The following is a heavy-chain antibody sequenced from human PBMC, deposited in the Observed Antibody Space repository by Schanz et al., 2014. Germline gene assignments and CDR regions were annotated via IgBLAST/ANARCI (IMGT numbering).Heavy chain of an antibody. CDR3: ARDGVAATTDFEY. V-gene: IGHV3-21*06. D-gene: IGHD1-1*01. CDR1: GFSFDSYN. Sequence: EVQLVESGGGLVKPGGSLRLSCTASGFSFDSYNMNWVRQSPGKGLEWVAFLSFDSRHIYYADSVKGRFTISRDNAKSSFHLQMNPLRADDTAVYYCARDGVAATTDFEYWGQGALVTVSS. CDR2: LSFDSRHI. J-gene: IGHJ4*02.